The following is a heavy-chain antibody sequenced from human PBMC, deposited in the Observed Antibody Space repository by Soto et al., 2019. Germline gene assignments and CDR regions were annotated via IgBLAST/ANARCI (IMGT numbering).Heavy chain of an antibody. Sequence: PSETLFLTCRVSGGSMSGYYWSWIRQAPGKGLEWIGYVYYTGSTTYSPSLQSRVTISADTSNKQFSLTIKLATATDTAVYFCARSIAVPSSHIDHWGQGIRVTVS. CDR2: VYYTGST. CDR1: GGSMSGYY. CDR3: ARSIAVPSSHIDH. V-gene: IGHV4-59*12. D-gene: IGHD6-6*01. J-gene: IGHJ4*02.